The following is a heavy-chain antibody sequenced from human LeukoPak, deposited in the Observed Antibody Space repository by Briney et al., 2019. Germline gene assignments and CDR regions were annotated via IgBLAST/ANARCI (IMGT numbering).Heavy chain of an antibody. CDR2: ISYDGSNK. CDR3: ARANYDFWSGYH. J-gene: IGHJ4*02. Sequence: GGSLRLSCAASGFTFSSYAMHWVRQAPGKGLEWVAVISYDGSNKYYADSVKGRLTISRDNSKNTLYLQMNSLRAEDTAVYYCARANYDFWSGYHWGQGTLVTVSS. V-gene: IGHV3-30-3*01. CDR1: GFTFSSYA. D-gene: IGHD3-3*01.